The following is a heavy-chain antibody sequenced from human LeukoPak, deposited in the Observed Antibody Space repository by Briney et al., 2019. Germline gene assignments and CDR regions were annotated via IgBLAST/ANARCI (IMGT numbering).Heavy chain of an antibody. CDR1: GYTFTSYG. CDR3: ARTGIAVALGWFAP. D-gene: IGHD6-19*01. Sequence: ASVKFSCNASGYTFTSYGISWVRQAPGQGLEWMGWISAYNVKTNYAQKLQGRVTMTTDTSTRTAYMELRSLRSEDPAVYYCARTGIAVALGWFAPWGQGTLVTVSS. CDR2: ISAYNVKT. V-gene: IGHV1-18*01. J-gene: IGHJ5*02.